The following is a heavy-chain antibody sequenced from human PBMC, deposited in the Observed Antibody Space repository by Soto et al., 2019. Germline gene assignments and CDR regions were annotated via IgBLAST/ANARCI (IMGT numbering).Heavy chain of an antibody. D-gene: IGHD3-22*01. Sequence: QVQLVQSGAEVKKPGSSVKVSCKASGGTFSSYAISWVRQAPGQGLEWMGGIIPIFGTANYAQKFQGRVTTTAEESTSTASMEQSSLRSEDTAVYYCAREGASGSHIGSWGQGTLVTVSS. CDR2: IIPIFGTA. J-gene: IGHJ4*02. CDR3: AREGASGSHIGS. CDR1: GGTFSSYA. V-gene: IGHV1-69*01.